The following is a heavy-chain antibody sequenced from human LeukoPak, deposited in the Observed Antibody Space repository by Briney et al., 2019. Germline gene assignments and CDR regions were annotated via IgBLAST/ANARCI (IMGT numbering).Heavy chain of an antibody. CDR3: AKAKSLAAAGLYYGMDV. V-gene: IGHV3-23*01. D-gene: IGHD6-13*01. J-gene: IGHJ6*02. CDR1: GFTFSSYG. CDR2: ISGSGGST. Sequence: GGSLRLSCAASGFTFSSYGMHWVRQAPGKGLEWVSAISGSGGSTYYADSVKGRFTISRDNSKNTLYLQMNSLRAEDTAVYYCAKAKSLAAAGLYYGMDVWGQGTTVTVSS.